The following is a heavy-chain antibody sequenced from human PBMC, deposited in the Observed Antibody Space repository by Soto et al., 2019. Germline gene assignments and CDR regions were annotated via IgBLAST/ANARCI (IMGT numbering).Heavy chain of an antibody. CDR3: AADRVVPAVMMGYGMDV. V-gene: IGHV5-10-1*01. CDR2: IDPSDSYT. J-gene: IGHJ6*02. D-gene: IGHD2-2*01. CDR1: GYSFASYW. Sequence: PGESLKISCKGSGYSFASYWISWVRQMPGKGLEWMGRIDPSDSYTNYSPSFQGHVTISADKSISTAYLQWCSLKAPDTAMYYCAADRVVPAVMMGYGMDVWGQGTTVTV.